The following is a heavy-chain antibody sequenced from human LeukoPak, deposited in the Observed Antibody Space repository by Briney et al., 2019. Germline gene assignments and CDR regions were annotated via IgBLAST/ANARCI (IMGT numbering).Heavy chain of an antibody. V-gene: IGHV4-34*01. Sequence: SETLSLTCAVYGGSFSGYYWSWIRQPPGKGLEWIGEINHSGSTNYNPSLKSRVTISVDTSKNQFSLKLSSVTAADTALYYCAKDRSTILMIYATDYWGQGTLVTVSS. D-gene: IGHD2-8*01. J-gene: IGHJ4*02. CDR1: GGSFSGYY. CDR3: AKDRSTILMIYATDY. CDR2: INHSGST.